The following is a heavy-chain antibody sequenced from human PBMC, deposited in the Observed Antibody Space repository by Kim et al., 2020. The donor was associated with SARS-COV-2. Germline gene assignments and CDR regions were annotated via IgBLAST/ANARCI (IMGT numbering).Heavy chain of an antibody. J-gene: IGHJ4*02. Sequence: RFTISRDNSKNTLDLQMNSLRAEDTAVYYCAKDWSGCSGGSCYSGGYFDYWGQGTLVTVSS. V-gene: IGHV3-23*01. CDR3: AKDWSGCSGGSCYSGGYFDY. D-gene: IGHD2-15*01.